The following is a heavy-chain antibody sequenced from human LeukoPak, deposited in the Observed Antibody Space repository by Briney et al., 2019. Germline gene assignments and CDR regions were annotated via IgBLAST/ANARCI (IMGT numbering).Heavy chain of an antibody. D-gene: IGHD6-25*01. CDR1: GGSISSSSYS. Sequence: SETLSLTCTVSGGSISSSSYSWGWIRQPPGQGLEWIGSIYYNGNTYYNPSLNSRVTISVDTSKNQFSLKLSSVTAGDTAIYYCARHLSGWPPRVTLPFEYWGQGTLVTASS. CDR2: IYYNGNT. CDR3: ARHLSGWPPRVTLPFEY. V-gene: IGHV4-39*01. J-gene: IGHJ4*02.